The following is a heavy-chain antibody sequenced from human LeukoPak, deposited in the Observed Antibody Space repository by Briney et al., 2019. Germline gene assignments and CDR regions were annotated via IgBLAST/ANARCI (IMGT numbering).Heavy chain of an antibody. CDR2: ISGSGGST. J-gene: IGHJ4*02. CDR1: GFTFSIYS. D-gene: IGHD3-22*01. CDR3: AKDRATMIVETFDY. V-gene: IGHV3-23*01. Sequence: GGSLRLSCVASGFTFSIYSMNWVRQAPGKGLEWVSAISGSGGSTYYADSVKGRFTISRDNSKNTLYLQMNSLRAEDTAVYYCAKDRATMIVETFDYWGQGTLVTVSS.